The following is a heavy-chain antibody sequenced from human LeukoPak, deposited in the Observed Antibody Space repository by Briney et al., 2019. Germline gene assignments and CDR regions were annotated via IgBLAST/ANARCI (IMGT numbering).Heavy chain of an antibody. J-gene: IGHJ4*02. Sequence: SETLSLTCAVYGGSFSGYYWSWIRQPPGKGLEWIGEINHSGSTNYNPSLKSRVTISVDTSENQFSLKLSSVTAADTAVYYCASKGIAAAGTKKGFDYWGQGTLVTVSS. D-gene: IGHD6-13*01. CDR3: ASKGIAAAGTKKGFDY. CDR2: INHSGST. V-gene: IGHV4-34*01. CDR1: GGSFSGYY.